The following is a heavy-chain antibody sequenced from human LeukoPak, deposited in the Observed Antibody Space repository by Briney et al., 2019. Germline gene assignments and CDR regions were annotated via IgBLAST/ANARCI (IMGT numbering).Heavy chain of an antibody. CDR1: GYTFTSYD. Sequence: GASVKVSCKASGYTFTSYDINWVRQATGQGLEWMGWMNPNSGNTGYAQKFQGRVTMTRNTSISTVYMELSSLRAEDTAVYYCAREKDSGSYWRFDSWGQGTLVTVSS. CDR2: MNPNSGNT. J-gene: IGHJ4*02. D-gene: IGHD1-26*01. CDR3: AREKDSGSYWRFDS. V-gene: IGHV1-8*01.